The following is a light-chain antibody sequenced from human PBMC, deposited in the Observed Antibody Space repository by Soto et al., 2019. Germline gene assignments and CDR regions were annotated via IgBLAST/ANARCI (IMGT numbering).Light chain of an antibody. J-gene: IGKJ3*01. CDR1: QSVSSY. V-gene: IGKV3-11*01. CDR3: QQRSNWGFT. Sequence: EIVLTQSPATLSLSPGERATLSCRASQSVSSYLAWYQQKPGQAPRLLIYDASNRATGIPPRFSGSGSGTDFTLTTSSLEPDDFAVYYCQQRSNWGFTFDPGNKVHIK. CDR2: DAS.